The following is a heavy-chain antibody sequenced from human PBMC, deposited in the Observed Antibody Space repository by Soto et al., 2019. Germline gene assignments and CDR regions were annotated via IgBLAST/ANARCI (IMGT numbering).Heavy chain of an antibody. CDR3: ARDMWSTADFYYGMDL. J-gene: IGHJ6*02. CDR2: LRSDGTTT. D-gene: IGHD2-21*01. Sequence: PGGSVRLSSVAFEFTITQYWMHWVRQAPGKGLVWVARLRSDGTTTTYADSVQGRFTISRDNAKNTLYLQMNRLSAEDSAVYYCARDMWSTADFYYGMDLWGQGTTVTVSS. V-gene: IGHV3-74*03. CDR1: EFTITQYW.